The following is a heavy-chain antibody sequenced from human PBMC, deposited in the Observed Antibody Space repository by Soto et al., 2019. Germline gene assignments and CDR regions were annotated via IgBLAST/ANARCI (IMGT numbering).Heavy chain of an antibody. CDR3: ARGEEDYNYYYYGMDV. J-gene: IGHJ6*02. V-gene: IGHV5-51*01. Sequence: GESLKISCKGSGYSFTSYWIGWVRQMPGKGLEWMGIIYPGDSDTRYSPSFQGQVTISADKSISTAYLQWSSLKAADTAVYYCARGEEDYNYYYYGMDVWGQGTTVTVSS. D-gene: IGHD4-4*01. CDR1: GYSFTSYW. CDR2: IYPGDSDT.